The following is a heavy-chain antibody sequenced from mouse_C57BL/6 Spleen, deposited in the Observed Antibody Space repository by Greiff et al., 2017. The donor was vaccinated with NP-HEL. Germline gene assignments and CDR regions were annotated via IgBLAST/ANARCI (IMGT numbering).Heavy chain of an antibody. J-gene: IGHJ2*01. CDR3: TRRGPLGRDYFDY. V-gene: IGHV1-5*01. D-gene: IGHD4-1*01. Sequence: VQLQQSGTVLARPGASVKMSCKTSGYTFTSYWMHWVKQRPGQGLEWIGAIYPGNSDTSYNQKFKGKAKLTAVTSASTAYMELSSLTNEDSAVYYCTRRGPLGRDYFDYWGQGTTLTVSS. CDR2: IYPGNSDT. CDR1: GYTFTSYW.